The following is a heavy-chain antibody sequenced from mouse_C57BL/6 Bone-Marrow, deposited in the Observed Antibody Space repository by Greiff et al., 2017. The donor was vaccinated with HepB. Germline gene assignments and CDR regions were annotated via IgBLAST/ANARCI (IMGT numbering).Heavy chain of an antibody. J-gene: IGHJ4*01. CDR1: GYTFTSYG. V-gene: IGHV1-81*01. Sequence: VQLQQSGAELARPGASVKLSCKASGYTFTSYGISWVQQSPGQGLEWIGEICPRSGYTYYNEKFKGKATLTADKSSSTAYMELRSLTSEDSAVYFCARGGGEYYAMEYWGQGTSVTVSS. CDR2: ICPRSGYT. CDR3: ARGGGEYYAMEY.